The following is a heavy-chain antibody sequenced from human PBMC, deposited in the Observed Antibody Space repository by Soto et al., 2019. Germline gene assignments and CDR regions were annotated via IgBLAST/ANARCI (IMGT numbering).Heavy chain of an antibody. D-gene: IGHD3-3*01. V-gene: IGHV1-2*04. CDR1: GYTFTGYY. J-gene: IGHJ6*02. Sequence: APVKVSCKASGYTFTGYYMHWVRQAPGQGLERMGWINPNSGGTNYAQKFQGWVTMTRDTSISTAYMELSRLRSDDTAVYYCARDSDFWSGYYPRHYYYYGMDVWGQGTTVTVSS. CDR3: ARDSDFWSGYYPRHYYYYGMDV. CDR2: INPNSGGT.